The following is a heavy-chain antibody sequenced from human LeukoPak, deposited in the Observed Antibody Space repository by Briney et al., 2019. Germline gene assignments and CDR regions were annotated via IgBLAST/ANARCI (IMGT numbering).Heavy chain of an antibody. J-gene: IGHJ6*03. CDR1: GYTFTGHY. CDR2: INPNSGGT. Sequence: GASVKVSCKASGYTFTGHYIHWVRQAPGQGFEWMGWINPNSGGTNYAQKFQGRVTMTRDTSISTAYMELSRLRSDDTAVYYCARDYGVYYYCMDVWGKGTTVTVSS. V-gene: IGHV1-2*02. CDR3: ARDYGVYYYCMDV. D-gene: IGHD4-17*01.